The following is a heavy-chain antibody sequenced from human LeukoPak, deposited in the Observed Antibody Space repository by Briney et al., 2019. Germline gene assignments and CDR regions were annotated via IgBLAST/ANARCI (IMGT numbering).Heavy chain of an antibody. CDR2: IIPIFGTA. V-gene: IGHV1-69*01. Sequence: GSSVKVSCKASGGTFSSYAISWVRQAPGQGLEWMGGIIPIFGTANYAQKFQGRVTITADESTSTAYMELSSLRSEDTAVYYCARTRLTAFGVVIHQDYWGQGTLVTVSS. J-gene: IGHJ4*02. CDR3: ARTRLTAFGVVIHQDY. D-gene: IGHD3-3*01. CDR1: GGTFSSYA.